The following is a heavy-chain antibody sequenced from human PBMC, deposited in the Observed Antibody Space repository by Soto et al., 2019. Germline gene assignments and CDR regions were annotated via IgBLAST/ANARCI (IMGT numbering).Heavy chain of an antibody. CDR2: IKSKTDGGTT. CDR3: TTHWGYYYDRSGYYYFAY. Sequence: GGSLRLSCAASGFTFSNAWMNWVRQAPGKGLEWVGRIKSKTDGGTTDYAAPVKGRFTISRDDSKNTLYLQMNSLKTEDTAVYYCTTHWGYYYDRSGYYYFAYCAQRTLVTVSS. D-gene: IGHD3-22*01. J-gene: IGHJ4*02. V-gene: IGHV3-15*07. CDR1: GFTFSNAW.